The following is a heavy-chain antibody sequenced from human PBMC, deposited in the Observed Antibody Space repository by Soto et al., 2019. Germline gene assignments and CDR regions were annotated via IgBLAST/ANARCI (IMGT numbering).Heavy chain of an antibody. Sequence: SETLSLTCTVSGGSISSSSYYWGWIRQPPGKGLEWIGSIYYSGSTYYNPSLKSRVTISVDTSKNQFSLKLSSVTAADTAVYYCARGTTDYDFWSGPLNYYYYGMDVWGQGTTVTVSS. J-gene: IGHJ6*02. CDR1: GGSISSSSYY. D-gene: IGHD3-3*01. V-gene: IGHV4-39*07. CDR2: IYYSGST. CDR3: ARGTTDYDFWSGPLNYYYYGMDV.